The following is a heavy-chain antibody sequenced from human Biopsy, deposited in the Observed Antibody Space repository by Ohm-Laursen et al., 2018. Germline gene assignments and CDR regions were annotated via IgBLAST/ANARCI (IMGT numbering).Heavy chain of an antibody. Sequence: SDTLSLTCTVSGDSITSYFWNWIRQAPGKGLEWIGNIYYRGNTNHSPSLKSRATISLDSSKNQFSLNLNSVTATDTAVYYCARRLPLRGFAFDVWGQGTVVTVS. CDR2: IYYRGNT. CDR1: GDSITSYF. D-gene: IGHD3-10*01. CDR3: ARRLPLRGFAFDV. J-gene: IGHJ3*01. V-gene: IGHV4-59*08.